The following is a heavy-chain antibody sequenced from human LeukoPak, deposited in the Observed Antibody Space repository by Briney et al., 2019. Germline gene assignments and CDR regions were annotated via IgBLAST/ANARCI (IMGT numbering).Heavy chain of an antibody. CDR1: GFTFSSYA. CDR3: AKDYSSSWSGSLIYYFDY. V-gene: IGHV3-23*01. Sequence: GGSLRLSCAASGFTFSSYAMSWVRQAPGKGLEWVSAISGSGGSTYYADSVKGRFTISRDNSKNTLYLQMNSLRAEDTAVYYCAKDYSSSWSGSLIYYFDYSGQGTLVTVSS. CDR2: ISGSGGST. D-gene: IGHD6-13*01. J-gene: IGHJ4*02.